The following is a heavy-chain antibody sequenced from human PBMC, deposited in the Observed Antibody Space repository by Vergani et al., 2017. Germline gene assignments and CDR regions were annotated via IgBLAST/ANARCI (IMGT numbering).Heavy chain of an antibody. Sequence: QVQLQESGPGLVKPSETLSLTCSVSGYSISRGYYWGCIRQPPGKGLEWIATVFHSGSAYYNPSLKSRVTISVDTSKNQFSLKLSSVTAADTAVYYCARVIRGYWGQGTLVIVSS. CDR3: ARVIRGY. CDR2: VFHSGSA. J-gene: IGHJ4*02. CDR1: GYSISRGYY. V-gene: IGHV4-38-2*02.